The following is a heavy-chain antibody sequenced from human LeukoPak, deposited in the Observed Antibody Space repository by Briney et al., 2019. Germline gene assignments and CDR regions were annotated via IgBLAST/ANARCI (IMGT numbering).Heavy chain of an antibody. Sequence: GASVKVSCKASGYTFTSYGISWVRQAPGQGLEWMGGISAYKGNTNYAQTLKGRVTITTDTSTNTAYMELRSLRSDDTAVYYGARGNSSSTFDYWGQGTLVTVSS. CDR3: ARGNSSSTFDY. J-gene: IGHJ4*02. CDR2: ISAYKGNT. D-gene: IGHD6-13*01. V-gene: IGHV1-18*01. CDR1: GYTFTSYG.